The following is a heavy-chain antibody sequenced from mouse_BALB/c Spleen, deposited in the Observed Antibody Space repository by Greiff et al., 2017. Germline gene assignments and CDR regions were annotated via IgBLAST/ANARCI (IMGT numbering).Heavy chain of an antibody. D-gene: IGHD1-1*01. Sequence: EVMLVESGPGLVKPSQSLSLTCTVTGYSITSDYAWNWIRQFPGNKLEWMGYISYSGSTSYNPSLKSRISITRDTSKNQFFLQLNSVTTEDTATYYCALITTVVATDAMDYWGQGTSVTVSS. CDR3: ALITTVVATDAMDY. J-gene: IGHJ4*01. CDR2: ISYSGST. V-gene: IGHV3-2*02. CDR1: GYSITSDYA.